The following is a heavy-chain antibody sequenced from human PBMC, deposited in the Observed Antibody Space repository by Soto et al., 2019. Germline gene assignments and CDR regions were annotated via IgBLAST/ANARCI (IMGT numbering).Heavy chain of an antibody. D-gene: IGHD3-16*01. CDR2: ISESGVST. J-gene: IGHJ4*02. CDR1: GFTFRSYA. CDR3: VKQAHGLDRVAFDY. Sequence: GGSLRLSCAASGFTFRSYAMTWVRQIPGKGLEWVSSISESGVSTYYSDLVKGRFIISRDNSKSTLDLQMGSLRPEDTAIYYCVKQAHGLDRVAFDYSGQGTHVTVAS. V-gene: IGHV3-23*01.